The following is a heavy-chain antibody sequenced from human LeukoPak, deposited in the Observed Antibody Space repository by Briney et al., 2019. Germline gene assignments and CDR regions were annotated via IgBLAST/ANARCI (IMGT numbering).Heavy chain of an antibody. CDR1: GGSISNYY. CDR3: ARRLVAFDI. V-gene: IGHV4-59*08. J-gene: IGHJ3*02. CDR2: IYYSGST. Sequence: SETLSLTCTVSGGSISNYYWSWIRQPPGKGLEWIGYIYYSGSTNYNPSLKSRVTISVDTSKNQFSLKLSSVTAADTAVYYCARRLVAFDIWGQGTMVTVSS.